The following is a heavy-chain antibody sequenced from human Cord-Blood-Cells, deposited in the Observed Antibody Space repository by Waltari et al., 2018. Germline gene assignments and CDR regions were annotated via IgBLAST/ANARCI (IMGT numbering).Heavy chain of an antibody. Sequence: QITLKESGPTLVKPTQTLTLTCTFSGFSLSTSGVGVGWIRRPPGKALEWLALIYWDDDKRYSPSLKSRLTITKDTSKNQVVLTMTNMDPVDTATYYCAHYYYDSSGYYEGAFDIWGQGTMVTVSS. J-gene: IGHJ3*02. CDR1: GFSLSTSGVG. V-gene: IGHV2-5*02. D-gene: IGHD3-22*01. CDR3: AHYYYDSSGYYEGAFDI. CDR2: IYWDDDK.